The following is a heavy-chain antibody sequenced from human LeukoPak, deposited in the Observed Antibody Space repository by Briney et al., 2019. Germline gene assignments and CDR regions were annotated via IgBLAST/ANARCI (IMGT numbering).Heavy chain of an antibody. CDR2: ISHGGGKE. Sequence: AGGSLRLSCAASGFPFHDHDMYWVRQTPGKGLEWVALISHGGGKEHYAESVKGRFTISRDNSKNTVYLQMNSLRPEDTAVYYCAGEDYDFWSGKGFDPWGQGTLVTVSS. CDR3: AGEDYDFWSGKGFDP. CDR1: GFPFHDHD. J-gene: IGHJ5*02. D-gene: IGHD3-3*01. V-gene: IGHV3-30*03.